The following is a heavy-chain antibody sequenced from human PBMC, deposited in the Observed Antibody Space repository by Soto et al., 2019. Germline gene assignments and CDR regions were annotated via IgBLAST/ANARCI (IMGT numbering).Heavy chain of an antibody. V-gene: IGHV4-4*02. D-gene: IGHD3-3*02. CDR3: AARHFWSGPCTDRSLAY. CDR1: GDSIISRHG. Sequence: RSEPQSLSCAVSGDSIISRHGWSWVLQLPVKGLDWIGPISHSGSINYNPSITSPVTISVAKSKTHFPLKLTSVTAADTAVYYCAARHFWSGPCTDRSLAYWRQGTLVTVTS. J-gene: IGHJ4*02. CDR2: ISHSGSI.